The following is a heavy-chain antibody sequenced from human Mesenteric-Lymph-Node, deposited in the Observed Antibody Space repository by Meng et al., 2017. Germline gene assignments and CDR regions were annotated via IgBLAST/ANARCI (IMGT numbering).Heavy chain of an antibody. V-gene: IGHV3-23*01. Sequence: GESLKISCAASGFTFSNAAMSWVRQAPGEGLEWVSVITDGGRSTYYADSVRGRFTISRDNSKNSLYLQMNSLRTEDTALYYCAKASGGIAVADTYDYFDYWGQGTLVTVSS. D-gene: IGHD6-19*01. CDR3: AKASGGIAVADTYDYFDY. CDR1: GFTFSNAA. J-gene: IGHJ4*02. CDR2: ITDGGRST.